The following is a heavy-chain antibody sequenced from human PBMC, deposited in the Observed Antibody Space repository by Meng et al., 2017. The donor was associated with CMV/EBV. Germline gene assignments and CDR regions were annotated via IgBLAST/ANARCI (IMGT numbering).Heavy chain of an antibody. V-gene: IGHV3-74*03. Sequence: VQLVESGGWLVLPGGSLRLCCVDPGFTFSRYWMHWVRQVPGKGLVWVSRLNEDGSFTSYADSVKGRFTISRDNAKNTLYLQMNSLRVDDSGVYYCGRDLTGERDQWGQGTLVTVSS. CDR3: GRDLTGERDQ. D-gene: IGHD7-27*01. CDR2: LNEDGSFT. J-gene: IGHJ4*02. CDR1: GFTFSRYW.